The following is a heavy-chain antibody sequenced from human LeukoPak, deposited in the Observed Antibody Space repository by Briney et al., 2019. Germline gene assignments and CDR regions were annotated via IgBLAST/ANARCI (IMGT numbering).Heavy chain of an antibody. D-gene: IGHD5-12*01. CDR3: ASRGWLRLVQFDY. J-gene: IGHJ4*02. CDR1: SESFSGYY. Sequence: SETLSLTCTVYSESFSGYYWGWIRQPPGKGLEWIGEINHSGSTNYNPSLKSRVTISVDTSKNQFSLKLSSVAAADTAVYYCASRGWLRLVQFDYWGQGTLVTVSS. V-gene: IGHV4-34*01. CDR2: INHSGST.